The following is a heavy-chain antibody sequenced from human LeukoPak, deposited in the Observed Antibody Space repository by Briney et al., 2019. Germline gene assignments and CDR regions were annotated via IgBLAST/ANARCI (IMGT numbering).Heavy chain of an antibody. J-gene: IGHJ6*03. D-gene: IGHD3-3*01. CDR3: ARAIFSPNGYDLRDYYYYYMDV. Sequence: GGSLRLSCAASGFTFSSYAMSWVRQAPGKGLEWVSAISGSGGSTYYADSVKGRFTISRDNSKNTLYLQMNSLRAEDTALYYCARAIFSPNGYDLRDYYYYYMDVWGKGTTVTVSS. CDR2: ISGSGGST. CDR1: GFTFSSYA. V-gene: IGHV3-23*01.